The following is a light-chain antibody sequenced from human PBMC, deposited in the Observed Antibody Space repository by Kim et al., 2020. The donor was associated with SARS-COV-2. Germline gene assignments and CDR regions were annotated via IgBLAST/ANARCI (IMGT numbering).Light chain of an antibody. CDR3: QQYNNWPPLT. V-gene: IGKV3-15*01. Sequence: SPGERATLSCRASQSVSNTLAWYQQKPGQAPRLLISGASTRATGIPARFSGSGSGTEFTLTISSLQSEDFAVYYCQQYNNWPPLTFGGGTKVEIK. CDR1: QSVSNT. J-gene: IGKJ4*01. CDR2: GAS.